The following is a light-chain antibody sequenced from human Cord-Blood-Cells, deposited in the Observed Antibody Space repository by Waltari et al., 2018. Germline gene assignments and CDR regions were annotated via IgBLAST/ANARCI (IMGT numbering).Light chain of an antibody. CDR3: SCFTSSSTWV. CDR1: SSDGGGYNY. Sequence: QSALPHPASVSGCPGQSITISCTGTSSDGGGYNYVSWYQQHPGKAPKLLIYDVSKRPPGVSHSFSGSKSGTTASLTISGLQAEAEADYSCSCFTSSSTWVFGGGTKLTVL. CDR2: DVS. J-gene: IGLJ3*02. V-gene: IGLV2-14*01.